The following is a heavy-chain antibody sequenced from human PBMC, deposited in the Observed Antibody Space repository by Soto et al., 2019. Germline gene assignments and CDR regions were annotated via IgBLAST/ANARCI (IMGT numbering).Heavy chain of an antibody. CDR3: ARGEGYYYYYYMDV. CDR1: GGSFSGYY. Sequence: ASETLSLTCAVYGGSFSGYYWSWIRQPPGKGLEWIGEINHSRSTNYNPSLKSRVTISVDTSKNQFSLKLSSVTAADTVVYYCARGEGYYYYYYMDVWGKGTTVTVSS. CDR2: INHSRST. V-gene: IGHV4-34*01. J-gene: IGHJ6*03.